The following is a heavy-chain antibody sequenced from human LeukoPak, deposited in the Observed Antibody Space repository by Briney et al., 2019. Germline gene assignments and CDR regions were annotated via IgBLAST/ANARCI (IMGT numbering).Heavy chain of an antibody. Sequence: GGSLRLSCAASGFTFSSYAMSWARQAPGKGLEWVSGISGSGLSTYYADSVKGRFTISRDNPKNTLYLQMSSLSAEDTAVYYCAFGVRGIIPTYFDYWGQGTLVTVSS. V-gene: IGHV3-23*01. CDR3: AFGVRGIIPTYFDY. J-gene: IGHJ4*02. CDR1: GFTFSSYA. D-gene: IGHD3-10*01. CDR2: ISGSGLST.